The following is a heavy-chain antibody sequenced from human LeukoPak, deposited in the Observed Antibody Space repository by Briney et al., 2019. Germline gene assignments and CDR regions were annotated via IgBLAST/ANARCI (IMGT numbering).Heavy chain of an antibody. CDR1: GFTVSSYY. D-gene: IGHD3-10*01. CDR2: IYSGGDNT. Sequence: GGSLRLSCAASGFTVSSYYMSWVRRAPGKGLEWVSVIYSGGDNTYYADSVKGRFTISRDNSKNTLHLQMNSLRAEDTAVYYCARAEGITMARGGEAFDIWGQGTMVTVSS. V-gene: IGHV3-66*01. CDR3: ARAEGITMARGGEAFDI. J-gene: IGHJ3*02.